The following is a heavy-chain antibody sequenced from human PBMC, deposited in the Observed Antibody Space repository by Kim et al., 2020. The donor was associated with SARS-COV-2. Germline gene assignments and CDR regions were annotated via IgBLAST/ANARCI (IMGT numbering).Heavy chain of an antibody. Sequence: GGSLRLSCTASGFTFGDYAMSWVRQAPGKGLEWVGFIRSKAYGGTTEYAASVKGRFTISRDDSKSIAYLQMNSLKTEDTAVYYCTRDWPIVVVPAGVGYWGQGTLVTVSS. CDR1: GFTFGDYA. CDR3: TRDWPIVVVPAGVGY. D-gene: IGHD2-2*01. CDR2: IRSKAYGGTT. J-gene: IGHJ4*02. V-gene: IGHV3-49*04.